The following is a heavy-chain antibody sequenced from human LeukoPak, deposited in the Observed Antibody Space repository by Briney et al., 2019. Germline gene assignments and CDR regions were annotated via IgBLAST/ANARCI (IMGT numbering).Heavy chain of an antibody. D-gene: IGHD6-13*01. CDR1: GFTFSSYS. CDR3: ARIWSSWSADY. J-gene: IGHJ4*02. Sequence: GGSLRLSCAASGFTFSSYSMKWVRQAPGKGLEYISYINSRSSAIYYTDSVKGRFTISRDNADNSLYLQMNSLRAEDTAVYYCARIWSSWSADYWGQGTLVTVSS. CDR2: INSRSSAI. V-gene: IGHV3-48*01.